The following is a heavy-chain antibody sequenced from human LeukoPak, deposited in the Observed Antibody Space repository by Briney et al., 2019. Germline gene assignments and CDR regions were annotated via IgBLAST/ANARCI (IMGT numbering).Heavy chain of an antibody. CDR2: ISGDGGST. Sequence: GGSLRLSCAASGFTFDDYAMHWVRQAPGKGLEWASLISGDGGSTYYADSVKGRFTISRDNSKNSLYLQMNSLRTEDTALYYCAKDRDSSSWYNLDYWGQGTLVTVSS. D-gene: IGHD6-13*01. CDR1: GFTFDDYA. V-gene: IGHV3-43*02. CDR3: AKDRDSSSWYNLDY. J-gene: IGHJ4*02.